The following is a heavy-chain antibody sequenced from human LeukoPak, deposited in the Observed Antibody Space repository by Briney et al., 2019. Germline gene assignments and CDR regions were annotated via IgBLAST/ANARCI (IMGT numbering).Heavy chain of an antibody. CDR3: ARHKHFDI. J-gene: IGHJ3*02. Sequence: SQTLSLTCTVSGGSISSGGHYWSWIRHHPGKGLEWIGFLYYSGSARYNPSLRGRATMSVDTSKNYFSLKVTSVTAADTAVYYCARHKHFDIWGQGTMVTVSS. V-gene: IGHV4-31*03. CDR1: GGSISSGGHY. CDR2: LYYSGSA.